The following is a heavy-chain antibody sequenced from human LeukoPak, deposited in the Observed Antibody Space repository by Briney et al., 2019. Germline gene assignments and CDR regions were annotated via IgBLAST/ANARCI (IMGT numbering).Heavy chain of an antibody. D-gene: IGHD3-9*01. Sequence: GESLKISCKGSGYSFTSYWIGWVRQMPGKGLEWMGIIYPGDSDTRYSPPFQGQVTISADKSTSAANLQWSSLKASDTAMYYCARQGRYFDWLLAHNWFDPWGQGTLVTVSS. CDR2: IYPGDSDT. V-gene: IGHV5-51*01. CDR3: ARQGRYFDWLLAHNWFDP. CDR1: GYSFTSYW. J-gene: IGHJ5*02.